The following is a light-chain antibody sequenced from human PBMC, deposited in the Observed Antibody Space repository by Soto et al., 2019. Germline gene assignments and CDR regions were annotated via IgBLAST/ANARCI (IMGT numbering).Light chain of an antibody. CDR3: QQYNDWPPTWT. J-gene: IGKJ1*01. CDR2: GAS. Sequence: EIVMTQSPATLSVSPAERATLSCRASQSVNSNLAWYQQKPGQAPRLLIYGASTRATGIPYRFSGSRSGTEFTLTISSLQSEDFAVYYCQQYNDWPPTWTFGQGTKVEIK. V-gene: IGKV3-15*01. CDR1: QSVNSN.